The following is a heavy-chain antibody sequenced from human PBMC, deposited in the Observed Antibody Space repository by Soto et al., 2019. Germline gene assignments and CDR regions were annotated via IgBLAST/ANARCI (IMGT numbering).Heavy chain of an antibody. CDR1: GGSVSSGSYY. D-gene: IGHD5-12*01. V-gene: IGHV4-61*01. J-gene: IGHJ4*02. CDR3: ARGGWLQLFDY. CDR2: IHYSGST. Sequence: PSETLSLTCSVSGGSVSSGSYYWSWIRQPPGKGLEWLGYIHYSGSTNYNPSLKSRVTISLDTSKNQFSLKLSSVTAADTAVYYCARGGWLQLFDYWGQGILVTVSS.